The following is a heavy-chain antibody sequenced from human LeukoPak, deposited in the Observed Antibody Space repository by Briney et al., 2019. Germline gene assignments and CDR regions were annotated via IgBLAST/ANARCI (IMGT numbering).Heavy chain of an antibody. Sequence: GGSLRLSCAASGFTFDDYGMSWVRQAPGKGLEWVSGINWNGGSTGYADSVKGRFTISRDNSKNTLYLQMNSLRAEDTAVYYCAKVNYGGNSGAPWFDPWGQGTLATVSS. D-gene: IGHD4-23*01. J-gene: IGHJ5*02. CDR3: AKVNYGGNSGAPWFDP. CDR2: INWNGGST. CDR1: GFTFDDYG. V-gene: IGHV3-20*04.